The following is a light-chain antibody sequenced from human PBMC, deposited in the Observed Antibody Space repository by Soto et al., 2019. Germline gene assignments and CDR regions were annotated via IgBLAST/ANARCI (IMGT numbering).Light chain of an antibody. Sequence: DIQMAQSPSSVSASVGYRVTIACKASHDIAKYLNWYQQKPGKAPELLIYDASSLETGVPSRFSGTASGTDFNLTISSLQPEDIATYYCQQYHSLPITFGQGTRLEIK. CDR2: DAS. CDR3: QQYHSLPIT. V-gene: IGKV1-33*01. J-gene: IGKJ5*01. CDR1: HDIAKY.